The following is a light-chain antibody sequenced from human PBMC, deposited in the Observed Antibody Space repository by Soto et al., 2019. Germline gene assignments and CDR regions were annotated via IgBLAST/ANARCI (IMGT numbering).Light chain of an antibody. J-gene: IGKJ1*01. CDR3: QQYGSSPRT. Sequence: EIVLTQSPGTLSLSPGERATLSCRASRSVSSSYLAWYQQKSGQAPRLLIYGASSRATGIPDRFSGSGSGPDFTLTISRLEPEDFAVYYCQQYGSSPRTFGQGTKVEIK. CDR2: GAS. V-gene: IGKV3-20*01. CDR1: RSVSSSY.